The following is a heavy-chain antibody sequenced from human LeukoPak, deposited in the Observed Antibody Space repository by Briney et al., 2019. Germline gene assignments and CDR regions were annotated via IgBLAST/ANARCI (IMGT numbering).Heavy chain of an antibody. CDR3: VRVGCGGETCYSLVAGAFDI. D-gene: IGHD2-21*01. CDR2: IWYDGSNK. Sequence: GRSLRLSCAASGFTFSSHAMHWVRQAPGRGLEWVAVIWYDGSNKYYVDSVKGRFTISRDNSKNTMYLQMNSLRAEDTAVYYCVRVGCGGETCYSLVAGAFDIWGQGTMVTVSS. J-gene: IGHJ3*02. V-gene: IGHV3-33*01. CDR1: GFTFSSHA.